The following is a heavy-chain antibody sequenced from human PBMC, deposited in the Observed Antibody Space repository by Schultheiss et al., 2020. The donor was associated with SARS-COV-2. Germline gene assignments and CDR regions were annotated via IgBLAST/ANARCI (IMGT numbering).Heavy chain of an antibody. CDR2: ISAYNGNT. J-gene: IGHJ6*03. V-gene: IGHV1-18*01. CDR1: GYTFTSYG. Sequence: ASVKVSCKASGYTFTSYGISWVRQAPGQGLEWMGWISAYNGNTNYAQKLQGRVTMTTDTSTSTAYMELRSLRSDDTAVYYCARVRHCSSTSCYRYYMDVWSTGNTVTVSS. CDR3: ARVRHCSSTSCYRYYMDV. D-gene: IGHD2-2*01.